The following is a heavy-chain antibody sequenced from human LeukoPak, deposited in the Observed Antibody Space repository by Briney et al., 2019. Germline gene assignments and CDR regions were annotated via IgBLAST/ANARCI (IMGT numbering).Heavy chain of an antibody. CDR3: AGSPGIAVTGTNFDY. J-gene: IGHJ4*02. D-gene: IGHD6-19*01. CDR1: GFTFSSYA. Sequence: PGGSLRLSCAASGFTFSSYAMSWVRQAPGKGLEWVSGISGSGGSTYYADSVKGRFTISRDNSKNTLYLQMNSLRAEDTAVYYCAGSPGIAVTGTNFDYWGQGTLVTVSS. CDR2: ISGSGGST. V-gene: IGHV3-23*01.